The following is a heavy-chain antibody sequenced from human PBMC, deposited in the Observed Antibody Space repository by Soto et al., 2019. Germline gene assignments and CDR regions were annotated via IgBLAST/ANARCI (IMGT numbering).Heavy chain of an antibody. CDR3: AKGNYGDYSPYYFDY. V-gene: IGHV3-9*01. CDR2: ISWNSGSI. D-gene: IGHD4-17*01. Sequence: EVQLVESGGGLVQPGRSLRLSCAASGFTFNDYAMHWVRQAPGKGLEWVSGISWNSGSIGYADSVKGRFTISRDNAKNSLYLQMNSLRAEDTALYYCAKGNYGDYSPYYFDYWGQGTLVTVSS. J-gene: IGHJ4*02. CDR1: GFTFNDYA.